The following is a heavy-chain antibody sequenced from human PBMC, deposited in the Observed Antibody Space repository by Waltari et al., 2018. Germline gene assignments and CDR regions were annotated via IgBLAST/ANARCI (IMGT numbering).Heavy chain of an antibody. Sequence: QVQLQESGPGLVKPSETLSLTCTVSGGSISSYYWSWIRKPPGKGLEWVGYIYYSGCTNYNPSLKGRVTISVDTSKNQFSLKLSSVTAADTAVYYCARGGQLPYFDYWGQGTLVTVSS. CDR3: ARGGQLPYFDY. V-gene: IGHV4-59*01. D-gene: IGHD6-6*01. CDR2: IYYSGCT. CDR1: GGSISSYY. J-gene: IGHJ4*02.